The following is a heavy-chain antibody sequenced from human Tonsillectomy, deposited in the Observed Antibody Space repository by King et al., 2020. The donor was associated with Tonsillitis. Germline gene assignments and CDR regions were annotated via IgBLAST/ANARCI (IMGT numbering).Heavy chain of an antibody. CDR1: GFTFSTYN. CDR3: ASDFYRSGSYPFDY. J-gene: IGHJ4*02. V-gene: IGHV3-48*01. D-gene: IGHD3-10*01. Sequence: VQLVESGGGLVRPGGSLRLSCAASGFTFSTYNMNWVRQAPGKGLEWVSYIGSGSDVIYYASSVKGRFAISRDNTKNSLYLQMNSLRAEDTAVYYCASDFYRSGSYPFDYWGQGTLVTVSS. CDR2: IGSGSDVI.